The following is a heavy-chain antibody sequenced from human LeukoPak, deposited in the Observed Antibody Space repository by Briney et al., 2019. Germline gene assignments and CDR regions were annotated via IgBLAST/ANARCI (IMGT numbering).Heavy chain of an antibody. CDR2: IYTSGST. CDR1: GGSISTSSYY. CDR3: ARAQPGYSYGYLDY. D-gene: IGHD5-18*01. J-gene: IGHJ4*02. Sequence: SETLSLTCTVSGGSISTSSYYWSWIRQPAGKGLEWIGRIYTSGSTNYNPSLKSRVTISVDTSKNQFSLKLSSVTAADTAVYYCARAQPGYSYGYLDYWGQGTLVTVSS. V-gene: IGHV4-61*02.